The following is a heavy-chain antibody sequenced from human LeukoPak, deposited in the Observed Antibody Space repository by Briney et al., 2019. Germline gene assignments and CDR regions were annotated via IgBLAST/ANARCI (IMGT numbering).Heavy chain of an antibody. V-gene: IGHV3-23*01. J-gene: IGHJ4*02. CDR2: ISGSGGST. CDR1: GFTFSSYA. Sequence: GGSLRLSCAASGFTFSSYAMSWVRQAPGKGLEWVSAISGSGGSTYYADSVKGRFTISRDNSKNTLYLQMNSLRAEDTAVYYCAKDPDYGDYVSYFDYWGQGILVTVSS. D-gene: IGHD4-17*01. CDR3: AKDPDYGDYVSYFDY.